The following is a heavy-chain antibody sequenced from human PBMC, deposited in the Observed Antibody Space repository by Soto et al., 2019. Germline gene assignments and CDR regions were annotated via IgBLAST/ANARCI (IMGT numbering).Heavy chain of an antibody. CDR3: ARVPPMYSSSKSPNPSFDY. CDR2: IYYSGST. Sequence: PSETLSLTCTVSGGSISRYYWSRILQPPGKGLEWVGYIYYSGSTNYNPSLKSRVTISVDTSKNQFSLKLSSVTAADTAVYYCARVPPMYSSSKSPNPSFDYWGQGTPVTVSS. CDR1: GGSISRYY. V-gene: IGHV4-59*01. J-gene: IGHJ4*02. D-gene: IGHD6-6*01.